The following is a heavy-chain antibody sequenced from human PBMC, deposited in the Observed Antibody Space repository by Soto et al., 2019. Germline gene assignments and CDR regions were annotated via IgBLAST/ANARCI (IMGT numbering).Heavy chain of an antibody. CDR2: IIPIFGTA. CDR1: GGTFSSYA. D-gene: IGHD3-3*01. CDR3: AKDQFLEWINWFDP. J-gene: IGHJ5*02. V-gene: IGHV1-69*13. Sequence: SVKVSCKASGGTFSSYAISWVRQAPGQGLEWMGGIIPIFGTANYAQKFQGRVTITADESTSTAYVELSSLRSEDTAVYYCAKDQFLEWINWFDPWGQGTLVTVSS.